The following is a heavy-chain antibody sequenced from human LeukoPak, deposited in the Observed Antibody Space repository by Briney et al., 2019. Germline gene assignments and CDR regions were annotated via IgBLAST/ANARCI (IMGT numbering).Heavy chain of an antibody. CDR1: SDSVNNNY. V-gene: IGHV4-59*02. J-gene: IGHJ4*02. CDR2: IYYSGST. Sequence: SETLSLTCTVSSDSVNNNYWSWIRQPPGKGLEWIGSIYYSGSTYYNPSLKSRVTISVDTSKNQFSLKLSTVTAADTAVYYCARSGSYRGYFDYWGQGTLVTVSS. CDR3: ARSGSYRGYFDY. D-gene: IGHD1-26*01.